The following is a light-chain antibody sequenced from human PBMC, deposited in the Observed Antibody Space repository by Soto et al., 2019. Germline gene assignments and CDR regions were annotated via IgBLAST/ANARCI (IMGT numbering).Light chain of an antibody. Sequence: QSVLTQSPSASASLGASVKLTCTLSSGHSNYAIAWHQQQSEKGPRYLMKVNSDGSHSKGDGIPDRFSGSSSGAERYLSISSLQSEDEAYYYCQTGAIGSYVFGTGAKVTVL. CDR1: SGHSNYA. V-gene: IGLV4-69*01. J-gene: IGLJ1*01. CDR3: QTGAIGSYV. CDR2: VNSDGSH.